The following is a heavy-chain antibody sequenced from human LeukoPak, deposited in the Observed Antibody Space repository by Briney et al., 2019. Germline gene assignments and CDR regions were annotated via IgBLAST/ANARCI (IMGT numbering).Heavy chain of an antibody. CDR1: GFTFDDYA. Sequence: PGRSLRLSCAASGFTFDDYALHWVRQAPGKGLEWVSGISWNSGSIDYADSVKGRFTISRDNAKNSLYLQMNSLRAEDTALYYCAKDMYYDFWSGYYTGNNYYYGMDVWGQGTTVTVSS. V-gene: IGHV3-9*01. CDR3: AKDMYYDFWSGYYTGNNYYYGMDV. CDR2: ISWNSGSI. D-gene: IGHD3-3*01. J-gene: IGHJ6*02.